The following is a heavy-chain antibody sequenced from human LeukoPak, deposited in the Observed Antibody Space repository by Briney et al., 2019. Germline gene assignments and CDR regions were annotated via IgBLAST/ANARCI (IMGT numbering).Heavy chain of an antibody. Sequence: PGGSLRLSCAASGFTFSSYEMNWVRQAPGTGLEWVSYISSSGSTIYYADSVKGRFTISRDNAKNSLYLQMNSLRAEDTAVYYCARDGDIVATICYFDYWGQGTLVTVSS. CDR2: ISSSGSTI. V-gene: IGHV3-48*03. CDR1: GFTFSSYE. CDR3: ARDGDIVATICYFDY. J-gene: IGHJ4*02. D-gene: IGHD5-12*01.